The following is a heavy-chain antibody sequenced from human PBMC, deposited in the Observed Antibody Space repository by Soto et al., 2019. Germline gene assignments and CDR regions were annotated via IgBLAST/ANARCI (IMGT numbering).Heavy chain of an antibody. CDR1: GITFSAFG. CDR3: ATDLGITVTTYNFFDP. J-gene: IGHJ5*02. CDR2: RSHDGNDK. Sequence: QVQLVESGGGVVQPGRSLRLSCGASGITFSAFGLHWVRQAPGKGLEWVAVRSHDGNDKYYTDSVKGRFTISRDNSKNTLYLQMNSLRGEDTAIYFCATDLGITVTTYNFFDPWGQGALVTVSS. V-gene: IGHV3-30*03. D-gene: IGHD4-17*01.